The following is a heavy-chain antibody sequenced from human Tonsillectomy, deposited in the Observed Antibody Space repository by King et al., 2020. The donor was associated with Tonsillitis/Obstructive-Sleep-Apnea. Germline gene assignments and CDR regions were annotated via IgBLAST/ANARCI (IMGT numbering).Heavy chain of an antibody. CDR1: GYTFTRYA. CDR3: ARDVEDIVVVPAGVYGYYYYMDV. J-gene: IGHJ6*03. Sequence: VQLVESGSELKKPGASVKVSCKASGYTFTRYAMNWVRQAPGQGLEWMGWINTNTGNPTYAQGFTGRFVFSLDTSVSTAYLQISSLKAEDTGVYYCARDVEDIVVVPAGVYGYYYYMDVWGKGTTVTVSS. CDR2: INTNTGNP. D-gene: IGHD2-2*01. V-gene: IGHV7-4-1*02.